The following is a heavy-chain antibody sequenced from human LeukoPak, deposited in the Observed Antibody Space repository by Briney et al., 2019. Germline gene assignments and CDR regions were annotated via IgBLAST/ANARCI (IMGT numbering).Heavy chain of an antibody. D-gene: IGHD4-17*01. CDR3: ANLHGDYRDF. Sequence: PGGSLRLSCAASGFTFGDYAMHWVRQAPGKGLEWVSGISWNSGNIGYADSVKGRFTISRDSAKNSLYLQMNSLRAEDTALYYCANLHGDYRDFWGLGTLVTVSS. V-gene: IGHV3-9*01. CDR1: GFTFGDYA. CDR2: ISWNSGNI. J-gene: IGHJ4*02.